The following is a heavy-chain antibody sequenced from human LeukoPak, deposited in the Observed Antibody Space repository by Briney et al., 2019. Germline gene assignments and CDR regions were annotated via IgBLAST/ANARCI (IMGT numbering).Heavy chain of an antibody. CDR3: ARDRPGGFDP. J-gene: IGHJ5*02. Sequence: GGSLRLSCAASGFTFSSYWMHWIRQLPGKGLVWVSRINTDGSSTSYADSVKGRFTISRDDAKNTLYLQMNSLRAEDTAVYYCARDRPGGFDPWGQGTLVTVSS. V-gene: IGHV3-74*01. CDR1: GFTFSSYW. D-gene: IGHD3-16*01. CDR2: INTDGSST.